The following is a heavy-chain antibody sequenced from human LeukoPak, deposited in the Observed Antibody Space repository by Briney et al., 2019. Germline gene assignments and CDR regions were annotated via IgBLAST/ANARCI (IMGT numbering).Heavy chain of an antibody. J-gene: IGHJ4*02. CDR2: IRSKANSYAT. Sequence: GGSLRLSCAASGLTFSGSAMHWVRQASGKGLEWVGRIRSKANSYATAYAASVKGRFTISRDDSKNTAYLRMNSLKTEDTAVYYCTRLPYCSSTSCYLGYWGQGTLVTVSS. D-gene: IGHD2-2*01. V-gene: IGHV3-73*01. CDR1: GLTFSGSA. CDR3: TRLPYCSSTSCYLGY.